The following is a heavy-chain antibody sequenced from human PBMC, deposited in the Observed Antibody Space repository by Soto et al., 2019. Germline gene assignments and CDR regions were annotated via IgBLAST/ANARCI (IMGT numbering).Heavy chain of an antibody. J-gene: IGHJ3*02. CDR1: GGPISTYY. CDR2: IQNSGSS. D-gene: IGHD1-26*01. V-gene: IGHV4-59*01. CDR3: ARDGGVVGAEGAFEI. Sequence: SETLSLTCTVSGGPISTYYWSWIRRPPGKELEWIGYIQNSGSSNSNPSLKSRVTISVDTSTNQFSLKLRNVTGADTAVYYCARDGGVVGAEGAFEIWGQGTMVTVSS.